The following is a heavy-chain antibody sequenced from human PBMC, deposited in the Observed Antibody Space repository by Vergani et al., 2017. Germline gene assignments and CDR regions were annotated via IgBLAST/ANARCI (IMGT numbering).Heavy chain of an antibody. Sequence: QVQLQESGPGLVKPSQTLSLTCTVSGGSISSGSYYWSWIRQPAGKGLEWIGRIYTSGSTNYNPSLKSRVTISVDTSKNQFSLKLSSVTAADPAVYYCACWSIAARPYYYYYYMDVWGKGTTVTVSS. CDR2: IYTSGST. D-gene: IGHD6-6*01. V-gene: IGHV4-61*02. CDR1: GGSISSGSYY. J-gene: IGHJ6*03. CDR3: ACWSIAARPYYYYYYMDV.